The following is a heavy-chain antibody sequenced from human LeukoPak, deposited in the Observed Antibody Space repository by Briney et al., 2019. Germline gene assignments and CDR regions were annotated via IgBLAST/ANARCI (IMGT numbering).Heavy chain of an antibody. J-gene: IGHJ4*02. CDR2: IYTSGST. Sequence: SETLSLTCTVSGGSISSSSYYWSWIRQPAGKGLEWIGRIYTSGSTNCNPPLKSRVAISVDTSKNQFSLNLSSVTAADTAVYYCARERDGSGTQRGLDYWGQGTLVTVSS. CDR1: GGSISSSSYY. D-gene: IGHD3-10*01. CDR3: ARERDGSGTQRGLDY. V-gene: IGHV4-61*02.